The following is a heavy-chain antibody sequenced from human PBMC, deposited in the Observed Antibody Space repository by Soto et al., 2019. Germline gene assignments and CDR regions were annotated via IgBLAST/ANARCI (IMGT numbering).Heavy chain of an antibody. CDR2: ISSGSDTI. J-gene: IGHJ4*02. CDR1: GFSFSTYE. Sequence: GGSLRLSCAASGFSFSTYEMNWVRQAPGKGLEWVAYISSGSDTIHYADSVRGRFTVSRDNAKNSLYLQMNSLRVEDTALYYCARDRAAGGYWGQGTLVTVSS. CDR3: ARDRAAGGY. V-gene: IGHV3-48*03. D-gene: IGHD6-13*01.